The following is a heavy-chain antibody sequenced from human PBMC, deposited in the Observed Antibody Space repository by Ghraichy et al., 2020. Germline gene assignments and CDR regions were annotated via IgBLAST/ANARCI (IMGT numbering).Heavy chain of an antibody. Sequence: SETLSLSCAVYGGSFSGYYWSWIRQPPGKGLEWIGEINHSGSTNYNPSLKSRVIISVDTSKNQFSLKLSSVTAADTAVYYCARVFWSGYHYDNWGQGTLVTVSS. V-gene: IGHV4-34*01. CDR1: GGSFSGYY. D-gene: IGHD3-3*01. CDR3: ARVFWSGYHYDN. CDR2: INHSGST. J-gene: IGHJ4*02.